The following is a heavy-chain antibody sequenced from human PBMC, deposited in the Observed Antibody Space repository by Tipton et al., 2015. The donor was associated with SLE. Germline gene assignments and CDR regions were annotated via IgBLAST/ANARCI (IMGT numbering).Heavy chain of an antibody. CDR3: ARQSMAARPDFDF. Sequence: TLSLTCTVSGGSISSGSYYWSWIRQPAGKGLEWIGRIYTSGSTNYNPSLKSRVTISLDTSKNQFSLILNSVTAADTAVYYCARQSMAARPDFDFWGQGTLVTVSS. CDR1: GGSISSGSYY. V-gene: IGHV4-61*02. D-gene: IGHD6-6*01. CDR2: IYTSGST. J-gene: IGHJ4*02.